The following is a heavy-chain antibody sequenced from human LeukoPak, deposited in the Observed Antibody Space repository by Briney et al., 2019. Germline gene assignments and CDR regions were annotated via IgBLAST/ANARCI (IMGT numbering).Heavy chain of an antibody. CDR3: AKDRHAPGRYCSSTSCFPFDS. V-gene: IGHV3-23*01. CDR1: GSTFSSSA. CDR2: ISGSGGST. Sequence: PGGSLRLSCVVSGSTFSSSAMSWVRQAPGKWLELVLGISGSGGSTFYADSVKGRFTISRDNTKNTLYLQMNSLRAEDTAVYYCAKDRHAPGRYCSSTSCFPFDSWGQGTLVTVSS. J-gene: IGHJ5*01. D-gene: IGHD2-2*01.